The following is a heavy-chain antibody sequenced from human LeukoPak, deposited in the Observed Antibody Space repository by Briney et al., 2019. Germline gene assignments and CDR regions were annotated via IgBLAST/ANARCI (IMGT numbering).Heavy chain of an antibody. J-gene: IGHJ4*02. V-gene: IGHV1-2*06. Sequence: ASVKVSCKASGYTFTGYYMHWVRQAPGQGLEWMGRINPNSGGTNYAQKSQGRVTMTRDTSISTAYMELSRLRSDDTAVYYCARVLYTHLGSGSYGYDYWGQGTLVTVSS. CDR1: GYTFTGYY. D-gene: IGHD3-10*01. CDR2: INPNSGGT. CDR3: ARVLYTHLGSGSYGYDY.